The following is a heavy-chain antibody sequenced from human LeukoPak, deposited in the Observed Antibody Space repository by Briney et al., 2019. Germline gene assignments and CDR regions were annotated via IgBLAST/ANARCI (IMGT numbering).Heavy chain of an antibody. CDR3: ARTHYDFWSGPVNAFDI. J-gene: IGHJ3*02. CDR2: INHSGST. Sequence: KASETLSLTCAVYGGSFSGYYWSWIRQPPGKGLEWIGEINHSGSTNYNPSLKSRVTISVDTSKNQFSLKLSSVTAADTAVYYCARTHYDFWSGPVNAFDIWGQGTMVTVSS. D-gene: IGHD3-3*01. V-gene: IGHV4-34*01. CDR1: GGSFSGYY.